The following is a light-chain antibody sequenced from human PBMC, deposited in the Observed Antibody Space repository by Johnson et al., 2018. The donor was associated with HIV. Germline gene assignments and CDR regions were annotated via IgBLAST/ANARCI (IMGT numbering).Light chain of an antibody. CDR3: GTWDSSLSASV. CDR1: SSNIGNNY. Sequence: QSVLTQPPSVSAAPGQKVTISCSGSSSNIGNNYVSWYQQFPGTAPKLLIYENSKRPSGIPDRFSGSKSGTSATLGITGLQTGDEADYYCGTWDSSLSASVFGTVTKVTV. CDR2: ENS. V-gene: IGLV1-51*02. J-gene: IGLJ1*01.